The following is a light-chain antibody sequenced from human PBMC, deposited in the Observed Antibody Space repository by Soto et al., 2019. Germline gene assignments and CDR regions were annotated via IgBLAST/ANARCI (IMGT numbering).Light chain of an antibody. CDR3: QQYLDWPLT. CDR2: GIS. J-gene: IGKJ4*01. Sequence: EIVMTQSPVTLSVSPGERVTLSCRASQSLATNLAWYQQEPGQTPRLVIYGISARASGIPGRFSGSGFGTDFTLTISSLQPEDSAVYYCQQYLDWPLTFGGGTKVEI. V-gene: IGKV3-15*01. CDR1: QSLATN.